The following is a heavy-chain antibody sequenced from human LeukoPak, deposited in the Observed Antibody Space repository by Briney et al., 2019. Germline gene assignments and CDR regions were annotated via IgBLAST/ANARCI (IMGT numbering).Heavy chain of an antibody. CDR3: ARIQNSYYDILTGYYGQGAFDI. V-gene: IGHV1-18*01. D-gene: IGHD3-9*01. CDR1: GYTFTSYG. J-gene: IGHJ3*02. CDR2: INAYNGNT. Sequence: ASVKVSCKASGYTFTSYGISWVRQAPGQGLEWMGWINAYNGNTNYAQKLQGRVTMTTDTSTSTAYMELRSLRSDDTAVYYCARIQNSYYDILTGYYGQGAFDIWGQGTMVTVSS.